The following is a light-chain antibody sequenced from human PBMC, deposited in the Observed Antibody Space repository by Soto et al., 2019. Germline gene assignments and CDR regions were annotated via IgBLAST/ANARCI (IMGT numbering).Light chain of an antibody. CDR2: GAS. Sequence: EIVLTQSPGTLSLSPGERATLSCRASQSISNDLAWYQQKPGQAPRLLIYGASSRATGIPDRFSGSGSGTDFTLTISRLEPEDFAVYYCHQYDSWTFGQGTKVDI. CDR1: QSISND. J-gene: IGKJ1*01. CDR3: HQYDSWT. V-gene: IGKV3-20*01.